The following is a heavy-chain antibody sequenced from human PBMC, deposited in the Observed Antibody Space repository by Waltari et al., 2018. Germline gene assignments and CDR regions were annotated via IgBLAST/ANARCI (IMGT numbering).Heavy chain of an antibody. J-gene: IGHJ5*02. CDR1: GFTFNNYA. D-gene: IGHD3-16*01. CDR3: ARVLRMGDLPHLS. Sequence: EMQPLESGGGLVQPGGSLRLSCATSGFTFNNYAMTWVRQAPGKGLEWVSAISAGGATTYYADSMKGRFTISRDNSKNTLYLQMNSLRAEDTAVYYCARVLRMGDLPHLSWGQGTLVTVSS. V-gene: IGHV3-23*01. CDR2: ISAGGATT.